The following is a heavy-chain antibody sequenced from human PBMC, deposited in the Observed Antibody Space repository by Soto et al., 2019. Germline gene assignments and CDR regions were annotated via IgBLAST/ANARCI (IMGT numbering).Heavy chain of an antibody. CDR3: AKERSSYFDS. J-gene: IGHJ4*02. V-gene: IGHV3-23*01. CDR2: ISSSGGGT. Sequence: VQLLESGGGLVQPGGSLRLSCAASGFTFSNYAMSWVRQAPGKGLEWVSVISSSGGGTYYADSVKGRFTISRDNSRNTLYLQMNSLRAEDTAVYYCAKERSSYFDSWGQGTLVTVSS. D-gene: IGHD3-10*01. CDR1: GFTFSNYA.